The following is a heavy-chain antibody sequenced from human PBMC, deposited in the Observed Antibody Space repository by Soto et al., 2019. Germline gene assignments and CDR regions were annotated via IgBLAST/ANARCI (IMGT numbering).Heavy chain of an antibody. J-gene: IGHJ3*01. CDR1: GGTFSTYT. D-gene: IGHD2-2*01. Sequence: QVHLVQSGAEVKKPGSSVKVSCKAAGGTFSTYTLIWVRQAPGQGLEWMGRIIPMLTVTNSAQKFQGRVTITADKATNTACMELTSLRYDATAVYYCSIGSWSAETFDVWGQGTMVTVSS. CDR3: SIGSWSAETFDV. V-gene: IGHV1-69*02. CDR2: IIPMLTVT.